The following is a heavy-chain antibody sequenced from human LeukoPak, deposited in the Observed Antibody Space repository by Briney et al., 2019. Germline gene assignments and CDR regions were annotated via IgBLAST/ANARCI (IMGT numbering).Heavy chain of an antibody. CDR1: GFTVSTNY. CDR3: AKVMIVVVPAATDY. CDR2: IYSGGNT. V-gene: IGHV3-66*01. Sequence: GGSLRLSCAASGFTVSTNYMSWVRQAPGKGLEWVSVIYSGGNTYYADSVKGRFTISRDNSKNTLYLQMNSLRAEDTAVYYCAKVMIVVVPAATDYWGQGTLVTVSS. J-gene: IGHJ4*02. D-gene: IGHD2-2*01.